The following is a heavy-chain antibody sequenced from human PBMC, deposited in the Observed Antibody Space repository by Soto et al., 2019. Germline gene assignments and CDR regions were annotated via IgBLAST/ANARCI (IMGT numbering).Heavy chain of an antibody. Sequence: QLQLQESGPGLVKPSETLSLTCTVSGGSISSSSYYWGWIRQPPGKGLEWIGRVYYSGTTYYNPSPKSRVLLPVDTSQTQFSLNLSSVTAADSAVYSCARPDVPDAYNCNSNPDDAFDIWGQGTMVTVSS. CDR1: GGSISSSSYY. D-gene: IGHD1-7*01. CDR2: VYYSGTT. J-gene: IGHJ3*02. CDR3: ARPDVPDAYNCNSNPDDAFDI. V-gene: IGHV4-39*01.